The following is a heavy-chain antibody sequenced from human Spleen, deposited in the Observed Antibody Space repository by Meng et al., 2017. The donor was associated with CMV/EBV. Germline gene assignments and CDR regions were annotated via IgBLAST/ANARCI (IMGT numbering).Heavy chain of an antibody. CDR1: VHVTTTGVS. Sequence: RVIPIHTLSLTRSFLWVHVTTTGVSLGWVRQHQVKSLGVFAFVYWAVNMRHSPSLNRRLTITKDTSKNQVDLTMTNMDPVDKATYYCAHRRDDILTRHYFDQWGQGTLVTVPS. J-gene: IGHJ4*02. CDR3: AHRRDDILTRHYFDQ. CDR2: VYWAVNM. D-gene: IGHD3-9*01. V-gene: IGHV2-5*02.